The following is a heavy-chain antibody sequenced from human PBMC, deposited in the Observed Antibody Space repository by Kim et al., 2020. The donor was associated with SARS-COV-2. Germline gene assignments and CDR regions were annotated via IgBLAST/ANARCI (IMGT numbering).Heavy chain of an antibody. D-gene: IGHD2-15*01. V-gene: IGHV4-34*01. CDR3: ARGPQDIVVVVAANGMDV. CDR1: GGSFSGYY. Sequence: SETLSLTCAVYGGSFSGYYWSWIRQPPGKGLEWIGEINHSGSTNYNPSLKSRVTISVDTSKNQFSLKLSSVTAADTAVYYCARGPQDIVVVVAANGMDVWGQGTTVTVS. J-gene: IGHJ6*02. CDR2: INHSGST.